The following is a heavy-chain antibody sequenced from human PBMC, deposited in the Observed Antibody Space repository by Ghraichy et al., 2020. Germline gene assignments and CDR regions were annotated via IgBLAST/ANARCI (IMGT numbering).Heavy chain of an antibody. CDR2: INHSGST. V-gene: IGHV4-34*01. D-gene: IGHD3-9*01. J-gene: IGHJ5*02. CDR1: GGSFSGYY. CDR3: ARGEYYDILTGYYRYNWFDP. Sequence: SETLSLTCAVYGGSFSGYYWSWIRQPPGKGLEWIGEINHSGSTNYNPSLKSRVTISVDTSKNQFSLKLSSVTAADTAVYYCARGEYYDILTGYYRYNWFDPWGQGTLVTVSS.